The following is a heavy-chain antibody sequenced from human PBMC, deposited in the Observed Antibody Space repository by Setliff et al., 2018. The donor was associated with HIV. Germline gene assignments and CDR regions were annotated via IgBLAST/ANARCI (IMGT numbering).Heavy chain of an antibody. D-gene: IGHD7-27*01. CDR1: GFTFSSYW. V-gene: IGHV3-21*01. Sequence: GGSLRLSCEASGFTFSSYWMSWVRQAPGKGLEWVSSITSGSTYVNYADSVKGRFSISRDNSKNSLYLQMISLRAEDTALYYCARQGNWEFDYWGQGTLVTVSS. J-gene: IGHJ4*02. CDR2: ITSGSTYV. CDR3: ARQGNWEFDY.